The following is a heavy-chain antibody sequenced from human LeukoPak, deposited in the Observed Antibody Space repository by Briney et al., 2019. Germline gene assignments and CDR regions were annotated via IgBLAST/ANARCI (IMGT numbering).Heavy chain of an antibody. D-gene: IGHD6-19*01. V-gene: IGHV1-24*01. CDR2: FDPEDGET. CDR1: GYTLTELS. J-gene: IGHJ4*02. Sequence: ASVKVSCKVSGYTLTELSMHWVRQAPGKGLEWMGGFDPEDGETIYAQKFQGRVTMTEDTSTDTAYMELRSLRSDDTAVYYCARAIGHIAVADTFFDYWGQGTLVTVSS. CDR3: ARAIGHIAVADTFFDY.